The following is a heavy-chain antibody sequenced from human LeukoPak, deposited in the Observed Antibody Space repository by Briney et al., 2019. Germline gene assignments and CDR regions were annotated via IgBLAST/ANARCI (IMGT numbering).Heavy chain of an antibody. V-gene: IGHV3-15*01. CDR3: TTVTHFYL. J-gene: IGHJ4*02. CDR1: GFSFSGAW. D-gene: IGHD2-15*01. Sequence: GGSLRLSCATSGFSFSGAWLSWVRQAPGKGLEWIGRIQHGGTTDYAAPVKGRFTISRDDSKPTLYLQMNSLKTEDTAIYYCTTVTHFYLGGQGTLVTVSS. CDR2: IQHGGTT.